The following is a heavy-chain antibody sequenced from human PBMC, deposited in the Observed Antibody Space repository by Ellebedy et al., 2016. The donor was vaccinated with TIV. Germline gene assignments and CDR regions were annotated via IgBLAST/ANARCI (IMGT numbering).Heavy chain of an antibody. CDR2: ISYDGSNK. J-gene: IGHJ4*02. CDR1: GFTFSSYA. D-gene: IGHD5-24*01. CDR3: AKLLDGYSLNDY. V-gene: IGHV3-30*01. Sequence: PGGSLRLSCAASGFTFSSYAMHWVRQAPGKGLEWVAVISYDGSNKYYADSVKGRFTISRDNSKNTLYLQMNSLRAEDTAVYYCAKLLDGYSLNDYWGQGTLVTVSS.